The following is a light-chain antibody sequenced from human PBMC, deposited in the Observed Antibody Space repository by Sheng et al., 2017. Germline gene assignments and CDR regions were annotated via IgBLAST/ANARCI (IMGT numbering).Light chain of an antibody. J-gene: IGLJ2*01. CDR2: INTDGSH. CDR1: SGHNDYA. Sequence: QLVLTQAPSASASLGASVKLTCTLNSGHNDYAIAWHQQQPGKGPRYLMKINTDGSHTKGDGIPARFLGSKSGAERYLTTSSLQSEDEAVYYCQTWGTGIGIFGGGTRLTVL. V-gene: IGLV4-69*01. CDR3: QTWGTGIGI.